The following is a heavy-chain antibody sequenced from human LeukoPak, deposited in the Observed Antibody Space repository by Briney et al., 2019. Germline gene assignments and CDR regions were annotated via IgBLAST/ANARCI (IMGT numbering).Heavy chain of an antibody. J-gene: IGHJ4*02. Sequence: GRSLRLSCAASGFTFSRYVMHWVRQAPGKGLEWVAVISYDGSNKYYADSVKGRFTISRDNSKNTLYLQLNSLRAEDTAVYYCARDRNWNYVDYWGQGTLVTVSS. CDR2: ISYDGSNK. CDR3: ARDRNWNYVDY. CDR1: GFTFSRYV. D-gene: IGHD1-1*01. V-gene: IGHV3-30-3*01.